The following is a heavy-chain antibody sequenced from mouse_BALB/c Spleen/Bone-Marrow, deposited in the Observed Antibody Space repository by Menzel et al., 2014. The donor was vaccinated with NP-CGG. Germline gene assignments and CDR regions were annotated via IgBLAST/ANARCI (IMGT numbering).Heavy chain of an antibody. CDR2: IYPGDGDT. D-gene: IGHD2-14*01. Sequence: QVQLKDSGAELARPGASVKLSCKASGYTFTSYWMQWVKQRPGQGLEWIGAIYPGDGDTRFTQKFKGKATLTADKSSSTAYMQLSSLASEDSAVYCCARAKRYGEMDYWGQGTSVTVSS. V-gene: IGHV1-87*01. CDR1: GYTFTSYW. J-gene: IGHJ4*01. CDR3: ARAKRYGEMDY.